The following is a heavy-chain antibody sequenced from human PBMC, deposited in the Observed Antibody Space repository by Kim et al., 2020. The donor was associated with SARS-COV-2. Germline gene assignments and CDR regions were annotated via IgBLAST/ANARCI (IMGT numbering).Heavy chain of an antibody. CDR1: GGSISSYY. CDR3: ARGTYYDILTGYYGGVNDAFDI. D-gene: IGHD3-9*01. J-gene: IGHJ3*02. Sequence: SETLSLTCTVSGGSISSYYWSWIRQPPGKGLEWIGYIYYSGSTNYNPSLKSRVTISVDTSKNQFSLKLSSVTAADTAVYYCARGTYYDILTGYYGGVNDAFDIWGQGTMVTVSS. V-gene: IGHV4-59*08. CDR2: IYYSGST.